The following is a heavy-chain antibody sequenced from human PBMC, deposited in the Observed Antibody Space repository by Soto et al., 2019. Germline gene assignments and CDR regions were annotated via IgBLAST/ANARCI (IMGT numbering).Heavy chain of an antibody. Sequence: SETLSLTCTVSGGSISSSSYYWGWIRQPPGKGLEWIGYIYYSGSTNYNPSLKSRVTISVDTSKNQFSLKLSSVTAADTAVYYCARDLLIAARRSHHYGMDVWGQGTTVTVSS. CDR2: IYYSGST. CDR3: ARDLLIAARRSHHYGMDV. D-gene: IGHD6-6*01. J-gene: IGHJ6*02. V-gene: IGHV4-61*01. CDR1: GGSISSSSYY.